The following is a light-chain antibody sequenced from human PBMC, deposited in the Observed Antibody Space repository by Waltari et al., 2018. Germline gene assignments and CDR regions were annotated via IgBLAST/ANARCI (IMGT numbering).Light chain of an antibody. CDR2: RNY. J-gene: IGLJ3*02. V-gene: IGLV1-44*01. CDR3: AAWDDSLDGWV. Sequence: QSVLKPPPSASGTPGQGATISCSCTRSNIGREALNRYKQFPGTAPKLLIYRNYQRPSGVPDRFYGSNFGTSAALGINGLQSEDEADYYCAAWDDSLDGWVFGGGTKVTVL. CDR1: RSNIGREA.